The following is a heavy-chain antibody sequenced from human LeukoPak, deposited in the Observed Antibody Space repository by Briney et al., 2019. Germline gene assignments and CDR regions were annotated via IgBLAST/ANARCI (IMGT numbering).Heavy chain of an antibody. V-gene: IGHV3-21*01. Sequence: KPGGSLRLSCAASGFTFSSYSMNWVRQAAGKGLEWVSSISSSSSDIEYADSVKGRFTISRDNAKNSLYLQMNSLRAEDTAVYFCARDHGIVVVTASRLDSWGQGTLVTVSS. J-gene: IGHJ4*02. CDR3: ARDHGIVVVTASRLDS. CDR1: GFTFSSYS. CDR2: ISSSSSDI. D-gene: IGHD2-21*02.